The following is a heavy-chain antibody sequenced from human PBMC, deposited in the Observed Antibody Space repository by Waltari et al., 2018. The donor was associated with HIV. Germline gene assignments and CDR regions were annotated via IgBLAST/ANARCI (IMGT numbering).Heavy chain of an antibody. CDR1: GGTFSSDA. CDR2: IIPAFGTA. J-gene: IGHJ6*02. Sequence: QVQLVQSGAEVKKSGSSVRVSCKVSGGTFSSDAINWVRQAPRQGLEWMGGIIPAFGTANYAERFQGRVTITADEYTSTAYMDLSSLRSEDTAVYFCARDHRGNKLLYGMDVWGQGTTVTV. CDR3: ARDHRGNKLLYGMDV. V-gene: IGHV1-69*01.